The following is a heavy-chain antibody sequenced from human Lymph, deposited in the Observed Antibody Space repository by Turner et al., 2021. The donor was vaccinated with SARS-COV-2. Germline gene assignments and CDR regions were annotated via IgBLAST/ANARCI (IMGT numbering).Heavy chain of an antibody. V-gene: IGHV3-NL1*01. D-gene: IGHD3-3*01. CDR2: T. CDR3: AKGGGSGYLNFDY. Sequence: TFYEDAVKGRFTISRDNSKNTLFMQMNSLRPEDTAVYYCAKGGGSGYLNFDYWGQGTLVTVSS. J-gene: IGHJ4*02.